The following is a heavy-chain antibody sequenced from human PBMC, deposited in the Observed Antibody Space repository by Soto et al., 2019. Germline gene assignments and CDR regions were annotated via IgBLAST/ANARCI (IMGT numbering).Heavy chain of an antibody. D-gene: IGHD1-26*01. Sequence: SETLSLTCTVSGGSVSSSSYYWGWIRQPPGKGLEWIGTIYYTGSTSYSPSLKSRVTISVDTSKTQFSLNLKSVTAADTAVYYCAGRRAGDYYFDYWGQGTLVTVSS. CDR3: AGRRAGDYYFDY. J-gene: IGHJ4*02. CDR2: IYYTGST. V-gene: IGHV4-39*01. CDR1: GGSVSSSSYY.